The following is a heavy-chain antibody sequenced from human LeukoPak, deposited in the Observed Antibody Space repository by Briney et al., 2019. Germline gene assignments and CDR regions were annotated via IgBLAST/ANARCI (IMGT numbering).Heavy chain of an antibody. J-gene: IGHJ4*02. V-gene: IGHV3-23*01. Sequence: GGSLRLSCAASGFTFSDYALGWVRQAPGRGLEWVATLSGSGAGTYYSDSVQGRFTISRDNSKNTLYLQMNSLRAEDTAVYYCAKVDSSGYYYGIFDYWGQGTLVTVSS. CDR3: AKVDSSGYYYGIFDY. D-gene: IGHD3-22*01. CDR1: GFTFSDYA. CDR2: LSGSGAGT.